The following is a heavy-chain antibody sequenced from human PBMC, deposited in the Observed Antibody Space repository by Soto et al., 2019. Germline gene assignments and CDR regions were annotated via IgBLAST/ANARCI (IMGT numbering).Heavy chain of an antibody. CDR2: IHYSGSI. CDR3: AREDDGGDRDYYGLDV. Sequence: PSETLSLTCTVSGGSISSYYWSWIRQSPGKGLEWIGYIHYSGSIIYNPSFKSRVTISVDTSKNQFSLQLSSVTAADTAVYFCAREDDGGDRDYYGLDVWGQGTTVTVSS. CDR1: GGSISSYY. V-gene: IGHV4-59*12. D-gene: IGHD2-21*02. J-gene: IGHJ6*02.